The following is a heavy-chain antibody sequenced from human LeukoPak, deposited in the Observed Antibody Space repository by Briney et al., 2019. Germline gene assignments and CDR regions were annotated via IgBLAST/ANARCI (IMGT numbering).Heavy chain of an antibody. D-gene: IGHD6-13*01. CDR2: LYSGGTT. Sequence: GGSLRLSCAASGFTVSSTYMSWVREAPGKGLEWVSVLYSGGTTYYADSVKGRFTISRDNSKNTLYLQMNSLRAEDTAVYYCARDSNYDYWGQGTLVTVSS. CDR3: ARDSNYDY. V-gene: IGHV3-66*02. J-gene: IGHJ4*02. CDR1: GFTVSSTY.